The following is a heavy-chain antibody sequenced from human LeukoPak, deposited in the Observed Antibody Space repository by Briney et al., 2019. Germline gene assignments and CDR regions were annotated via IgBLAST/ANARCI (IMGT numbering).Heavy chain of an antibody. V-gene: IGHV3-11*01. CDR3: ARVMCTNGVCYRPHPIDH. Sequence: GGSLRLSCAASGFTFSDYYMSWIRQAPGEGLEWVSYISSSGSTIYYADSVKGRFTISRDNAKNSLYLQMNSLRAEDTAVYYCARVMCTNGVCYRPHPIDHWGQGTLVTVSS. J-gene: IGHJ4*02. CDR1: GFTFSDYY. CDR2: ISSSGSTI. D-gene: IGHD2-8*01.